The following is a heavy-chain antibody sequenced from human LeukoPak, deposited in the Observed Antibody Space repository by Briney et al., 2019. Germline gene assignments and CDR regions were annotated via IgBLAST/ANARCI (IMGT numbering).Heavy chain of an antibody. J-gene: IGHJ4*02. D-gene: IGHD6-13*01. CDR1: GFTFSSYA. V-gene: IGHV3-30-3*02. Sequence: PGRSLRLSCAASGFTFSSYAMHWVRQAPGKGLEWVAVISYDGSNKYYADSVKGRFTISRDNSKNTLYLQMNSLRAEDTAVYYCAKLWGSSRDFDYWGQGTLVTVSS. CDR2: ISYDGSNK. CDR3: AKLWGSSRDFDY.